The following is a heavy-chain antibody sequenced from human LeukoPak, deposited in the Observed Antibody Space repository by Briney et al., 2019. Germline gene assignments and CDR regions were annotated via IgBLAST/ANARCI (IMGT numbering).Heavy chain of an antibody. CDR3: ARGGSSPPLDLSSWSPYFDY. CDR1: GFTFSSYS. V-gene: IGHV3-48*01. J-gene: IGHJ4*02. Sequence: GGSLRLSCAASGFTFSSYSMDWVRQAPGRGLEWVSYISSSSSSIYYADSVKGRFTISRDNSKNTLYLQMNSLRAEDTAVYYCARGGSSPPLDLSSWSPYFDYWGQGTLVTVSS. D-gene: IGHD6-13*01. CDR2: ISSSSSSI.